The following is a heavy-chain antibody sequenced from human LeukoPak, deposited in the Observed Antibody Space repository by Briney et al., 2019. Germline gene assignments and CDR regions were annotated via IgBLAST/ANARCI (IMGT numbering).Heavy chain of an antibody. J-gene: IGHJ6*03. Sequence: GGSLRLSCAASGFTFDDYGMNWVRQAPGKGLEWVSGINWNGGSTGYADSVKGRFTISRDNAKNSLYLQMNSLRDEDTALYHCARVLGSTYCYNSGRGGAAYYMDVWGKGTTVTVSS. D-gene: IGHD3-10*01. CDR3: ARVLGSTYCYNSGRGGAAYYMDV. CDR2: INWNGGST. V-gene: IGHV3-20*01. CDR1: GFTFDDYG.